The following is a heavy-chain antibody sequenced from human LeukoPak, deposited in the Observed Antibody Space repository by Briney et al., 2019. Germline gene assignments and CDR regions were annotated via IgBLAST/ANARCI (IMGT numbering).Heavy chain of an antibody. J-gene: IGHJ4*02. V-gene: IGHV3-7*01. CDR1: GFTFGVAW. Sequence: PGGSLRLSCAASGFTFGVAWMSWVRQAPGKGLEWVANIKQDGSEKYYVDSVKGRFTISRDNAKNSLYLQMNSLRAEDTAVYYCAREGGEDIVVVVAGHFDYWGQGTLVTVSS. CDR3: AREGGEDIVVVVAGHFDY. CDR2: IKQDGSEK. D-gene: IGHD2-15*01.